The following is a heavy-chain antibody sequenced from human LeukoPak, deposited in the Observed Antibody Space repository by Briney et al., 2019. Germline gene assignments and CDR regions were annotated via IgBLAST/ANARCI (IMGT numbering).Heavy chain of an antibody. CDR1: GFSFRNTW. V-gene: IGHV3-48*01. CDR3: ARDAALAAPDY. CDR2: ISSSSSTI. D-gene: IGHD6-6*01. J-gene: IGHJ4*02. Sequence: GGSVRLSCTASGFSFRNTWMSWVRQAPGKGLEWVSYISSSSSTIYYADSVKGRFTISRDNAKNSLYLQMNSLRAEDTAVYYCARDAALAAPDYWGQGTLVTVSS.